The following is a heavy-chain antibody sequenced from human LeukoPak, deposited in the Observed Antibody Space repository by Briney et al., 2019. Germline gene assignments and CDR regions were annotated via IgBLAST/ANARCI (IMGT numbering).Heavy chain of an antibody. CDR1: GGSISIGSYY. D-gene: IGHD3-22*01. V-gene: IGHV4-61*02. CDR2: IYVSGST. CDR3: ARDYFDSSGYHLDY. Sequence: SETLSLTCTVSGGSISIGSYYWSWIRQPAGKAPEWIGRIYVSGSTNYNPSLKSRVTISVDTSKNQFSLKLSSVTAADTAIYYCARDYFDSSGYHLDYWGQGALVTVSS. J-gene: IGHJ4*02.